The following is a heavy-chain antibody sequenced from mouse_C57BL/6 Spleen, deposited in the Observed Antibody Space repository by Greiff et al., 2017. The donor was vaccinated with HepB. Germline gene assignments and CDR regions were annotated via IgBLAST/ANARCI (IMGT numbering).Heavy chain of an antibody. V-gene: IGHV1-53*01. CDR1: GYTFTSYW. CDR2: INPSNGGT. Sequence: VQLQQPGTELVKPGASVKLSCKASGYTFTSYWMHWVKQRPGQGLEWIGNINPSNGGTNYNEKFKSKATLTVDKSSSTAYMQLSSLTSEDSAVYYCARSPYYYGSSYGYFDYWGQGTTLTVSS. J-gene: IGHJ2*01. CDR3: ARSPYYYGSSYGYFDY. D-gene: IGHD1-1*01.